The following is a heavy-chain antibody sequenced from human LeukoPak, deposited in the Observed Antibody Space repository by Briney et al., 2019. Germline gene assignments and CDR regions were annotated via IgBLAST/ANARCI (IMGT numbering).Heavy chain of an antibody. Sequence: SETLSLTCTVSGGSISSSSYYWGWIRQPPGKGLEWIGSIYYSGSTYYNPSLKSRVTISVDTSKNQFSLKLSSVTAADTAVYYCARQIIAAAGYYYYYMDVWGKGTTVTVSS. CDR1: GGSISSSSYY. CDR3: ARQIIAAAGYYYYYMDV. V-gene: IGHV4-39*01. D-gene: IGHD6-13*01. J-gene: IGHJ6*03. CDR2: IYYSGST.